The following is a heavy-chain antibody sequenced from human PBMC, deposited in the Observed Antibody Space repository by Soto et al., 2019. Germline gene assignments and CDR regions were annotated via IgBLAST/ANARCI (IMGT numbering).Heavy chain of an antibody. Sequence: EVQLVESGGGLVQPGGSLRLSCVASGFKFDYYWMHWVRQAPAGRLLWISRLQTDGSHPAYADSVKGRFTSSRDNAKNTLYLQMNNLRVEDTAVYYCARGGDPDYWGQGTLVTVSS. J-gene: IGHJ4*02. D-gene: IGHD2-21*02. CDR1: GFKFDYYW. V-gene: IGHV3-74*01. CDR2: LQTDGSHP. CDR3: ARGGDPDY.